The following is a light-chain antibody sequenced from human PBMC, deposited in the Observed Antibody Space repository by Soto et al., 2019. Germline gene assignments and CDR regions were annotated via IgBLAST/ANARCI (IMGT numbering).Light chain of an antibody. J-gene: IGLJ2*01. V-gene: IGLV2-14*01. CDR2: GVS. CDR1: SSDIGGYNY. Sequence: QSALTQPASVSGSPGQSITISCTGTSSDIGGYNYVSWYQQYPGKAPKLMIFGVSDRPSGVSNRFSGSKSGTTASLTISGLQAEEEDDYYCSSYKTSSTVVVFGGGTKLTVL. CDR3: SSYKTSSTVVV.